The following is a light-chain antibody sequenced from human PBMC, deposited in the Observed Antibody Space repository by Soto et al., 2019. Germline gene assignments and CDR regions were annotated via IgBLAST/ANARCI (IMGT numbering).Light chain of an antibody. J-gene: IGKJ4*01. V-gene: IGKV1-5*01. CDR3: QQYKSYSPLT. CDR2: DAS. CDR1: QSISSW. Sequence: DIQMTQSPSTLSASVGDRVTITCRASQSISSWLAWYQQKPGKAPKLLIYDASSLESGVPSRYSGSGSGTEFTLTISSLQPDDFATYYCQQYKSYSPLTFGGGTKVEIK.